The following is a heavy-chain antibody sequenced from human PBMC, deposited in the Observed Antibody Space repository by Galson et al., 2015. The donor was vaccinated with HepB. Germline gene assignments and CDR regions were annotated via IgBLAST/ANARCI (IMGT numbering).Heavy chain of an antibody. CDR1: GFTVSTNY. CDR2: LSDGGNT. V-gene: IGHV3-53*01. CDR3: ARGVASRYYFDF. J-gene: IGHJ4*02. D-gene: IGHD2-15*01. Sequence: SLRLSCAVSGFTVSTNYMTRVRQAPGKGLEWVSVLSDGGNTYYADSVKGRFTISRNNSNNTLYLQMNSLRAEDTAVYSCARGVASRYYFDFWGQGTLVTISS.